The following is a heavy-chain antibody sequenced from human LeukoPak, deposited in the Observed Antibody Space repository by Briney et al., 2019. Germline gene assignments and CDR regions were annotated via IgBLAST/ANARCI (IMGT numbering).Heavy chain of an antibody. CDR2: IYSGGST. CDR1: GFTVSSNY. D-gene: IGHD6-19*01. Sequence: PGRSLRLSCAASGFTVSSNYMSWVRQAPGKGLEWVSVIYSGGSTYYADSVKGRFTISRDNSKNTLYLQMNSLRAEDTAVYYCAREAGIAVAGTFYYYGMDVWGQGTTVTVSS. J-gene: IGHJ6*02. CDR3: AREAGIAVAGTFYYYGMDV. V-gene: IGHV3-66*01.